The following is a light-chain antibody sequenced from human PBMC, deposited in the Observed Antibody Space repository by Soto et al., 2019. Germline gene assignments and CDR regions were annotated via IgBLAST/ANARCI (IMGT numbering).Light chain of an antibody. CDR1: QGVSSY. CDR2: AAS. CDR3: QQLNSYPFT. Sequence: DIQLTQSPSFLSASVGDRVTITCRASQGVSSYLARYQQKPGKAPKLLIYAASTLQSGVPSRFSGSGSGTEFTLTISSLQPEDFATYYCQQLNSYPFTFGGGTKVEIK. J-gene: IGKJ4*01. V-gene: IGKV1-9*01.